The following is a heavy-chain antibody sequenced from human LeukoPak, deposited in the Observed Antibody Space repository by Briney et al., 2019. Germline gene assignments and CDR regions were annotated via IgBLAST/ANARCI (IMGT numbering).Heavy chain of an antibody. V-gene: IGHV4-59*08. D-gene: IGHD3-22*01. CDR2: IFYSWSS. Sequence: PETLSLTCTVSGGSINYLYWSWIRQPPGKAVEWIGYIFYSWSSNYNPSLKSRVTISVDTSKNQVSLKLSSVAAADTAVYYCARVDYDYDSGGYSATFDYWGQGALVTVSS. CDR3: ARVDYDYDSGGYSATFDY. J-gene: IGHJ4*02. CDR1: GGSINYLY.